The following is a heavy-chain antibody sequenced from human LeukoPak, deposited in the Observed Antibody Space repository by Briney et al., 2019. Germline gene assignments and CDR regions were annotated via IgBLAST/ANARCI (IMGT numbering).Heavy chain of an antibody. D-gene: IGHD5-24*01. J-gene: IGHJ4*02. CDR2: INPSGGST. Sequence: ASVKVSCKASGYTFTSYYMHWVRQAPGQGLEWMGIINPSGGSTSYAQKFQGRVTITRDTSASTAYMELSSLRSEDTAMYYCARRGRGDGYFIDYWGQGTLVTVSS. V-gene: IGHV1-46*01. CDR1: GYTFTSYY. CDR3: ARRGRGDGYFIDY.